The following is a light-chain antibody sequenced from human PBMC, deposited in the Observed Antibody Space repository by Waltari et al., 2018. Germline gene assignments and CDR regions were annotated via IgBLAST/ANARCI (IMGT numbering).Light chain of an antibody. V-gene: IGKV1-5*01. J-gene: IGKJ2*01. CDR2: EGS. Sequence: DLQITHSPSALSASGGATVTINCRTSRSVGGWMAWFQQKPDKAPRLLIYEGSSLADGVPSRFSGSGSATEFTLTISGLQPDDFATYYCQQYNDLYSFGRGTKLEI. CDR3: QQYNDLYS. CDR1: RSVGGW.